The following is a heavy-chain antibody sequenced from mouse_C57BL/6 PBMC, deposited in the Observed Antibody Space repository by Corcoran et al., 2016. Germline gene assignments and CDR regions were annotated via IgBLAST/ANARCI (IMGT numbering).Heavy chain of an antibody. CDR3: ARYDLNCYGSSPHWYFDV. CDR1: GYTFTTYG. Sequence: QIQLVQSGPELKKPGETVKISCKASGYTFTTYGMSWVKQAPGKGLKWMGWINTYSGVPTYADDFKGRFAFSLETSASTAYLQINNLKNEDTATDFCARYDLNCYGSSPHWYFDVWGTGTTVTVSS. J-gene: IGHJ1*03. D-gene: IGHD1-1*01. CDR2: INTYSGVP. V-gene: IGHV9-3*01.